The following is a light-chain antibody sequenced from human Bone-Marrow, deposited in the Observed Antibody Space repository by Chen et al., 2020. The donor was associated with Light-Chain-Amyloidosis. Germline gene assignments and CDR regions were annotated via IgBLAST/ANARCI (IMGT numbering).Light chain of an antibody. CDR2: EVT. Sequence: QSALTQPASVAGSPGQSIPISCTGTSSDVGGDNHVSWYQQHPDQAPKLMIYEVTNRPSWVPDRFSGSKSDNTASLTISGLQTEYEADYFCSSYTITNTLVFGSGTRVTVL. V-gene: IGLV2-14*01. CDR3: SSYTITNTLV. CDR1: SSDVGGDNH. J-gene: IGLJ1*01.